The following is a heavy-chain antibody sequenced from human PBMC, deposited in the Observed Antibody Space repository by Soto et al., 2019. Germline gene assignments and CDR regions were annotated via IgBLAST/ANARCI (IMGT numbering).Heavy chain of an antibody. Sequence: GASVKVSCKASGGTFRSYAISWVRQAPGQGLEWMGGIIPIFGTANYAQKFQGRVTITADESTSTAYMELSSLRSEDTAVYYCARDRIAAAGTNWFDPWGQGTLVTVSS. J-gene: IGHJ5*02. CDR2: IIPIFGTA. V-gene: IGHV1-69*13. CDR3: ARDRIAAAGTNWFDP. CDR1: GGTFRSYA. D-gene: IGHD6-13*01.